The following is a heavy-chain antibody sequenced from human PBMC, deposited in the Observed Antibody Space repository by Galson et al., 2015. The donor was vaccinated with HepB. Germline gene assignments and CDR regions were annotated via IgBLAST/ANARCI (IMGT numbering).Heavy chain of an antibody. J-gene: IGHJ5*01. CDR1: GFAFHSRA. CDR2: ISGNGDST. CDR3: AKGYGLFDS. V-gene: IGHV3-23*01. Sequence: SLRLSCAASGFAFHSRAMSWVRQAPGKGLEWISGISGNGDSTFYAVSVKGRFTVSRDNSKNMLYLQMDSLTAEDTGLYFCAKGYGLFDSWAQGILVTVSS. D-gene: IGHD3-16*01.